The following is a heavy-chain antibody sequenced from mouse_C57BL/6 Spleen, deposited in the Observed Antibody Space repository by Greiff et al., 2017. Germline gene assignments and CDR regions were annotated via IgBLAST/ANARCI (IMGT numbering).Heavy chain of an antibody. CDR3: ARRGDGYFYFDY. J-gene: IGHJ2*01. Sequence: QVQLQQPGAELVKPGASVKMSCKASGYTFTSYWITWVKQRPGQGLEWIGDIYPGSGSTNSNEKFKSKATLTVDTSSSTAYMQLSSLTSEDSAVYYCARRGDGYFYFDYWGQGTTLTVSS. CDR2: IYPGSGST. CDR1: GYTFTSYW. D-gene: IGHD2-3*01. V-gene: IGHV1-55*01.